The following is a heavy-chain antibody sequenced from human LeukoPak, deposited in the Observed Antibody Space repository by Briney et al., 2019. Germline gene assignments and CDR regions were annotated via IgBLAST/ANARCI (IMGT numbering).Heavy chain of an antibody. CDR1: GDSFSSDSDS. Sequence: SQTLSLTCAISGDSFSSDSDSWNWLRQSPSRGLEWLGRTFYRSKWQNDYAESVKSRITFTSDTSKNHFSLHLNSVTPEDTAVYYCARVHLGKHGSGWYWEYFDYWGQGTLVTVSS. CDR3: ARVHLGKHGSGWYWEYFDY. V-gene: IGHV6-1*01. D-gene: IGHD6-19*01. CDR2: TFYRSKWQN. J-gene: IGHJ4*02.